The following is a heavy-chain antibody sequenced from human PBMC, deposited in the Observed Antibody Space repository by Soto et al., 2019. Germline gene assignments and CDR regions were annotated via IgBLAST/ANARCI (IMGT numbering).Heavy chain of an antibody. Sequence: QVQLVESGGGLVQPGRSLRLSCAASGFTFSRHGVHWVRQAPGKGLEWVALIWPDGTYKFYADSVKGRFTISRDNSKKTSYLQMNSLRVEDTAVYYCARSIVGASPLDYWGQGTLVTVSS. CDR3: ARSIVGASPLDY. D-gene: IGHD1-26*01. J-gene: IGHJ4*02. V-gene: IGHV3-33*01. CDR1: GFTFSRHG. CDR2: IWPDGTYK.